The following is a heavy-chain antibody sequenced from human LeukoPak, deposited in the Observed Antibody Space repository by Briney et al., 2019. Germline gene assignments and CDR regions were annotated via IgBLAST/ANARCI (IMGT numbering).Heavy chain of an antibody. J-gene: IGHJ4*02. CDR3: AREGEGWYYFDY. Sequence: GGSLRLSCAASGLTFSSYAMHWVRQAPGKGLEWVAVISYDGSNKYYADSVKGRFTISRDNSKNTLYLQMNSLRAEDTAVYYCAREGEGWYYFDYWGQGTLVTVSS. V-gene: IGHV3-30*04. CDR2: ISYDGSNK. CDR1: GLTFSSYA. D-gene: IGHD3-16*01.